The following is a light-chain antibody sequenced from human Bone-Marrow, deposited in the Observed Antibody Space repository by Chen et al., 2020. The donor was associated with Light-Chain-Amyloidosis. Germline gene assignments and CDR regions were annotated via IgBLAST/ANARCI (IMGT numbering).Light chain of an antibody. CDR1: QSISSW. CDR3: QQYNSYLYT. CDR2: KAS. Sequence: DIQMTQSPFTLSASVGDRVTITCRASQSISSWLAWYQQKPGKAPKLLIYKASSLESGVPSRFSGSGSGTEFTITISSLQTDDFATYYCQQYNSYLYTFGQGTKLEIK. V-gene: IGKV1-5*03. J-gene: IGKJ2*01.